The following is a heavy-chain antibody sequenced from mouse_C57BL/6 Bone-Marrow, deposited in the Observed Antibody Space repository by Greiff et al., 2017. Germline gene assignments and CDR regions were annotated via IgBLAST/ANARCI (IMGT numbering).Heavy chain of an antibody. J-gene: IGHJ4*01. Sequence: QVQLKQPGAELVKPGASVKLSCKASGYTFTSYWMHWVKQRPGQGLEWIGMIHPNSGSTNNNEKFKSKATLTVDKSSSTAYMQLSSLTSEDSAVYYCARRYYGSSYAMDYWGQGTSVTVSS. CDR3: ARRYYGSSYAMDY. V-gene: IGHV1-64*01. CDR1: GYTFTSYW. CDR2: IHPNSGST. D-gene: IGHD1-1*01.